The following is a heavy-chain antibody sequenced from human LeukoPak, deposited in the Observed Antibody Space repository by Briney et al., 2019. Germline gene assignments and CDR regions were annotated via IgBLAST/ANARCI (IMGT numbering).Heavy chain of an antibody. J-gene: IGHJ4*02. D-gene: IGHD4-17*01. CDR1: GFTFSGHG. Sequence: GGSLTLSCAASGFTFSGHGLHWVRQAPGKGLEWLAVIWYDGSNKHYADSLKGRFTISRDNSRNTLYLQMNSLKVEDTAIYYCARGAYGDYNLEDVFYLDYWGQGTLVTVSS. V-gene: IGHV3-33*01. CDR3: ARGAYGDYNLEDVFYLDY. CDR2: IWYDGSNK.